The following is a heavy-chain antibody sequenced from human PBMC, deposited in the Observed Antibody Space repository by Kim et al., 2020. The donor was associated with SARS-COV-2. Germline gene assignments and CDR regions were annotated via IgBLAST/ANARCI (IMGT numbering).Heavy chain of an antibody. CDR2: MNPNSGNT. CDR3: ARGPNYDFWSGYVWTYDY. Sequence: ASVKVSCKASGYTFTSYDINWVRQATGQGLEWMGWMNPNSGNTGYAQKFQGRVTMTRNTSISTAYMELSSLRSEDTAVYYCARGPNYDFWSGYVWTYDYWGQGTLVTVSS. V-gene: IGHV1-8*01. CDR1: GYTFTSYD. D-gene: IGHD3-3*01. J-gene: IGHJ4*02.